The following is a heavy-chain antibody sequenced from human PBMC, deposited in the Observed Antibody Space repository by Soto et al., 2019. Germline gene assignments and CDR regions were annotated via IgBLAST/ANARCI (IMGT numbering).Heavy chain of an antibody. CDR2: ISAYNGNT. D-gene: IGHD3-3*01. V-gene: IGHV1-18*04. CDR1: GYTFTSYG. CDR3: ARDSSKFLFLEWFPPGLFYGMDV. J-gene: IGHJ6*02. Sequence: GASVKVSCKASGYTFTSYGISWVRQAPGQGLEWMGWISAYNGNTNYAQKLQGSVTMTTDPSTSTAYMELRSLRSDDTAVYYCARDSSKFLFLEWFPPGLFYGMDVWGQGTTVTVSS.